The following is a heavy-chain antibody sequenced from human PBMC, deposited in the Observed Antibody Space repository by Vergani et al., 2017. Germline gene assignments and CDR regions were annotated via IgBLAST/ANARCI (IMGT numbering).Heavy chain of an antibody. CDR3: AKDLVAGFDY. J-gene: IGHJ4*02. V-gene: IGHV3-30*18. Sequence: QVQLVESGGGVVQPGRSLRLSCAASGFTLSSYGMHWVRQAPGKGLEWVAVISYDGSNKYYADSVKGRFTISRDNSKNTLYLQMNSLRAEDTAVYYCAKDLVAGFDYWGQGTLVTVSS. D-gene: IGHD6-19*01. CDR2: ISYDGSNK. CDR1: GFTLSSYG.